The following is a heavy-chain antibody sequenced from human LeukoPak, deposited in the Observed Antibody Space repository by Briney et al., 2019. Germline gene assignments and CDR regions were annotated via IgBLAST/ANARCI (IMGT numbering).Heavy chain of an antibody. V-gene: IGHV4-39*07. J-gene: IGHJ4*02. CDR2: IYHSGST. D-gene: IGHD3-22*01. Sequence: SETLSLTCIVSGVSINSINYYWGWIRQPPGKGLESIGEIYHSGSTTYNPSLESRVTISVDKSKNQFSLKVNSVTAADTAVYYCARDRTIGLLRRGILSYWGQGTLVTVSS. CDR3: ARDRTIGLLRRGILSY. CDR1: GVSINSINYY.